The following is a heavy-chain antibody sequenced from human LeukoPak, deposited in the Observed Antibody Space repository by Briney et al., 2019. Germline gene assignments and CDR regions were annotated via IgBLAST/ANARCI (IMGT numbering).Heavy chain of an antibody. CDR3: ATSHDVKTAPYDL. D-gene: IGHD2-21*01. V-gene: IGHV4-4*09. CDR2: IYPSGST. CDR1: GGSISSYC. J-gene: IGHJ5*02. Sequence: PSETLSLTCTVSGGSISSYCWSWVRQPPGKGLEWIGYIYPSGSTDYSPSLKSRVTMSVDTSKNQLSMELRFLTAADTAVYYCATSHDVKTAPYDLWGQGTLVTVSS.